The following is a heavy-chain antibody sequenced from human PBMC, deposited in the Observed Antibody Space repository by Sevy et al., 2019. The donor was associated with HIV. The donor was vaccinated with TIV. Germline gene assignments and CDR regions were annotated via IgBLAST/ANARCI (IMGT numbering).Heavy chain of an antibody. CDR2: IYPGDSDT. V-gene: IGHV5-51*01. CDR3: ARLRFIYDSSGYYYPGYFQH. D-gene: IGHD3-22*01. Sequence: GESLKISCKGSGYSFTSYWIDWVRQMPGKGLEWMGIIYPGDSDTRYSPSFQGQVTISADKSISTAYLQWSSLKASDTAMYYCARLRFIYDSSGYYYPGYFQHWGQGTLVTVSS. CDR1: GYSFTSYW. J-gene: IGHJ1*01.